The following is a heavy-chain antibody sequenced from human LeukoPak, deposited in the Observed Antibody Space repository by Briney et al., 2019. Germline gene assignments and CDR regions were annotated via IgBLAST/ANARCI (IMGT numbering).Heavy chain of an antibody. V-gene: IGHV4-39*07. J-gene: IGHJ4*02. CDR1: GDSLSSGGHY. CDR2: ILCTGET. CDR3: ARDSGFWLH. Sequence: PSETLSLTRSVSGDSLSSGGHYWGWTRQLPGKRLEWIGNILCTGETSYNPSRKCRLTMSVDTSKNQFSLNLDAVTAADTAFYYCARDSGFWLHWGQGALVTVSS. D-gene: IGHD3-22*01.